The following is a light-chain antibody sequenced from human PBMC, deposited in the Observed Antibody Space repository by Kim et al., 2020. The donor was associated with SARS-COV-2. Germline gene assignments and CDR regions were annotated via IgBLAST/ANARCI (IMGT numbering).Light chain of an antibody. J-gene: IGLJ1*01. CDR1: SRDVGGYNY. CDR3: SSYTSSSTLDV. V-gene: IGLV2-14*03. Sequence: QSITISCTGTSRDVGGYNYVSWYQQHPGKAPNLKIYDVSNRPSGVSNRFSGSKSGNTASLTISGLQAEDEADYYCSSYTSSSTLDVFGTGTKVTVL. CDR2: DVS.